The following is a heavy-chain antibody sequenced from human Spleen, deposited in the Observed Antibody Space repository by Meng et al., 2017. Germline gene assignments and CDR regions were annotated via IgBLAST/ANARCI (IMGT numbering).Heavy chain of an antibody. J-gene: IGHJ5*02. CDR2: IGHSGFT. D-gene: IGHD6-19*01. CDR3: VRSSGWVRTGFDP. CDR1: GGSISTSGYY. Sequence: QPQLQESGPGLVKPSEALSLTCSVSGGSISTSGYYWGWIRQPPGKGLEWIGSIGHSGFTYYTPSLKSRVTVSIDTSKSQFSLKLTSVTAADTAVYYCVRSSGWVRTGFDPWGQGTLVTVFS. V-gene: IGHV4-39*01.